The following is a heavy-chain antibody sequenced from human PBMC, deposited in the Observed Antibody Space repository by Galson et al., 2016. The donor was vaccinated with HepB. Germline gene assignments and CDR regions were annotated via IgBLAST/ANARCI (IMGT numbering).Heavy chain of an antibody. Sequence: ETLSLTCAVYSGSFSGYYWSWIRQSPGKGLEWIGEVNHGGTTNNNPSLKSRVTISLDTSKNQFSLKLRSVTAADTAVYYRARATRGKGQYSSRFYCYGMDVWGQGTTVTVSS. CDR2: VNHGGTT. D-gene: IGHD2/OR15-2a*01. J-gene: IGHJ6*02. CDR3: ARATRGKGQYSSRFYCYGMDV. CDR1: SGSFSGYY. V-gene: IGHV4-34*01.